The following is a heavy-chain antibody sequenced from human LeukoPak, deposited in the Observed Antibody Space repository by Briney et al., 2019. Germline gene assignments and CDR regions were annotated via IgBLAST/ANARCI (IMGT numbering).Heavy chain of an antibody. D-gene: IGHD6-13*01. CDR3: ARGQAKYSSSWGWFAP. Sequence: SSETLSLTCAVYSGSFSGYYWSWIRQPPGKGLEWIGEINHSGSTNYNPSLKSRVTISIDTSKNQFSLKLNSVTAADTAVYYCARGQAKYSSSWGWFAPWGQGTLVTVSS. CDR2: INHSGST. CDR1: SGSFSGYY. J-gene: IGHJ5*02. V-gene: IGHV4-34*01.